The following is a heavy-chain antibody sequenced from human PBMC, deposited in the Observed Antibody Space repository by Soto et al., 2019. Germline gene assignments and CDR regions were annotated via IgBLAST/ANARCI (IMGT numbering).Heavy chain of an antibody. D-gene: IGHD3-3*01. CDR2: ISYDGNNR. J-gene: IGHJ4*02. V-gene: IGHV3-30*03. Sequence: WRSLRLSCAASAFTFSNYGIHWVRQPPGKGLEWVAVISYDGNNRYYGDSVKGRFTISRDNYKNTVYLKMNSLRVEHTAVYDCASTWSGYYYLDSCRKGTMVTVSS. CDR1: AFTFSNYG. CDR3: ASTWSGYYYLDS.